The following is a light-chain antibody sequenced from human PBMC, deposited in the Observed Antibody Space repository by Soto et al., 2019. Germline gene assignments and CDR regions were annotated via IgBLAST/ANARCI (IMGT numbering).Light chain of an antibody. CDR3: SSYTSISTYV. J-gene: IGLJ1*01. CDR2: DVT. CDR1: SSDVGGYNF. V-gene: IGLV2-14*01. Sequence: QSALTQPASVSGSPGRSITISCTGTSSDVGGYNFVSWYQQHPDKAPKLMIYDVTNRPSGVSNRFSGSKSANTASLTISGLQAEDEADYYCSSYTSISTYVFGTGTKVTVL.